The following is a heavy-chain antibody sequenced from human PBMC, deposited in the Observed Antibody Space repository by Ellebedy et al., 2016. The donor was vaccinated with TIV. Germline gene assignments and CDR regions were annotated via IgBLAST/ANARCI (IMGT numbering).Heavy chain of an antibody. J-gene: IGHJ1*01. CDR3: AKDATDEYYDSSGWFQS. CDR1: GFTFSNYA. Sequence: GESLKISCAASGFTFSNYAMNWVRQAPGKGLEWVSSISGSGENTCFADSVKGRFTISRDNAKKRLLLHMNSLGAEDTAVYFCAKDATDEYYDSSGWFQSWGQGTMVTVSS. CDR2: ISGSGENT. V-gene: IGHV3-23*01. D-gene: IGHD3-22*01.